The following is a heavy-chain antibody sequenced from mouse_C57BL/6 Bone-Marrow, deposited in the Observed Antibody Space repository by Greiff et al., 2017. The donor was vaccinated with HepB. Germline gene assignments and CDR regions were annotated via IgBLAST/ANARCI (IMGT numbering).Heavy chain of an antibody. CDR1: GYTFTDYY. CDR3: ARCGWLLRLYYFDY. CDR2: INPNNGGT. J-gene: IGHJ2*01. Sequence: EVQLQQSGPELVKPGASVKISCKASGYTFTDYYMNWVKQSHGKSLEWIGDINPNNGGTSYNQKFKGKATLTVDKSSSTAYMELRSLTSEDSAVYYCARCGWLLRLYYFDYWGQGTTLTVSS. V-gene: IGHV1-26*01. D-gene: IGHD2-3*01.